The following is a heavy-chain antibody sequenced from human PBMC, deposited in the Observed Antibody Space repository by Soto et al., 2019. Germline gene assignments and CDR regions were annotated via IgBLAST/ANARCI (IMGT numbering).Heavy chain of an antibody. J-gene: IGHJ6*02. D-gene: IGHD3-10*01. CDR2: ITSTSSTK. Sequence: GGSLRLSCVASGFTFSSHTMNWVRQAPGKGLEWISYITSTSSTKYYADSVKGQFTISRDNANNSLYLQMNSLRDEDTAVYYCARRITMVRGPYYYYAMDVWGQGTTVTVSS. CDR1: GFTFSSHT. V-gene: IGHV3-48*02. CDR3: ARRITMVRGPYYYYAMDV.